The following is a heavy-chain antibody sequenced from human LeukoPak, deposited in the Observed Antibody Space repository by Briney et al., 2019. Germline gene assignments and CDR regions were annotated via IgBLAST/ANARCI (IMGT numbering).Heavy chain of an antibody. D-gene: IGHD3-22*01. V-gene: IGHV1-69*04. Sequence: SVKVSCKASGGTFSSYAISWVRQAPGQGLEWMGRIMPILGIPNYAQKLQGRVTITADKSTSTAYLELSSLRSEDTAVYYCARAHYYYDSSGYPYFDYWGQGTLVTHSP. CDR3: ARAHYYYDSSGYPYFDY. CDR1: GGTFSSYA. J-gene: IGHJ4*02. CDR2: IMPILGIP.